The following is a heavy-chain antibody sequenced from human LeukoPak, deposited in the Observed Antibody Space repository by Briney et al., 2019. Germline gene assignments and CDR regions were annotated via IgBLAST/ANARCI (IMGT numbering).Heavy chain of an antibody. CDR1: GCTFSDYY. CDR3: AKDPPTVMANAFHI. V-gene: IGHV3-11*01. J-gene: IGHJ3*02. D-gene: IGHD5-18*01. CDR2: ISSSVSTI. Sequence: PGGSLRLSCAASGCTFSDYYMSWIRQAPGKGLEWVSYISSSVSTIYYADSVKGRFTISRDNAQNSLYLQMNSLGADDAAVYSCAKDPPTVMANAFHIWGQGTMVTVS.